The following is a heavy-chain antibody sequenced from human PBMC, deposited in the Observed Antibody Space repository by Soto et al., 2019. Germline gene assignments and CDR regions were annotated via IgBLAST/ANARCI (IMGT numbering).Heavy chain of an antibody. CDR2: ISSSSSYI. J-gene: IGHJ4*02. CDR1: GFTFSSYS. Sequence: GGSLRLSCAASGFTFSSYSMNWVRQAPGKGLEWVSSISSSSSYIYYADSVKGRFTISRDNAKNSLYLQMNSLRAEDTAVYYCARAHSSGRALAHFDYWGQGTLVTVSS. CDR3: ARAHSSGRALAHFDY. D-gene: IGHD3-22*01. V-gene: IGHV3-21*01.